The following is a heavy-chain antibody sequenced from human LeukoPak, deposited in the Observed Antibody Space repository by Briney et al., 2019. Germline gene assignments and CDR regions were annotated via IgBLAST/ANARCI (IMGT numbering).Heavy chain of an antibody. CDR2: ITWNGDST. D-gene: IGHD5-12*01. CDR1: GFNFDDYN. Sequence: GGSLRLSCAASGFNFDDYNMHRVRQAPGKGLEWVSLITWNGDSTYYADSVEGRFTISRDNSKNSLYLQMNSLRTEDTALYFCAKDKWLRGYYYYYMDVWGKGTTVTVSS. CDR3: AKDKWLRGYYYYYMDV. J-gene: IGHJ6*03. V-gene: IGHV3-43*01.